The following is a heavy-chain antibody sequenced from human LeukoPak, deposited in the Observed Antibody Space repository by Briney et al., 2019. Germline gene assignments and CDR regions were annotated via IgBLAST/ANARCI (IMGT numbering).Heavy chain of an antibody. CDR3: ARDQYCTNGVCYLGRVDY. D-gene: IGHD2-8*01. CDR2: IKQDGGDK. J-gene: IGHJ4*02. Sequence: GGSLRLSCAASGFTFSSYWMTWVRQAPGKGLEWVANIKQDGGDKYYVDSVKGRFTISRDNAKNSLYLQMNSLRAEDTAVYYCARDQYCTNGVCYLGRVDYWGQGTLVTVSS. V-gene: IGHV3-7*01. CDR1: GFTFSSYW.